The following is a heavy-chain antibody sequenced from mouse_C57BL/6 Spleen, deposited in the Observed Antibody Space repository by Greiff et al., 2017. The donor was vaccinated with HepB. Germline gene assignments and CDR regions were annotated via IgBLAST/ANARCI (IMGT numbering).Heavy chain of an antibody. V-gene: IGHV3-6*01. D-gene: IGHD6-1*01. Sequence: EVQVVESGPGLVKPSQSLSLTCSVTGYSITSGYYWNWIRQFPGNKLEWMGYISYDGSNNYNPSLKNRISITRDTSKNQFFLKLNSVTTEDTATYYCARDAPRPLAYWGQGTLVTVSA. CDR3: ARDAPRPLAY. CDR2: ISYDGSN. J-gene: IGHJ3*01. CDR1: GYSITSGYY.